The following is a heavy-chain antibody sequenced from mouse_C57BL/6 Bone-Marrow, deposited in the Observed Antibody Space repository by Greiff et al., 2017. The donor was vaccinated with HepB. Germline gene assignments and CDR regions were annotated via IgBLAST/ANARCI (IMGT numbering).Heavy chain of an antibody. CDR1: GHTFTSYT. CDR3: ARLGDYVAWFAY. Sequence: QVQLQQSGAELARPGASVKMSCKASGHTFTSYTMHWVKQRPGQGLEWIGYINPSSGYTKYNQKFKDKATLTADKSSSTAYMQLSSLTSEDSAVYYCARLGDYVAWFAYWGQGTLVTVSA. J-gene: IGHJ3*01. CDR2: INPSSGYT. D-gene: IGHD2-4*01. V-gene: IGHV1-4*01.